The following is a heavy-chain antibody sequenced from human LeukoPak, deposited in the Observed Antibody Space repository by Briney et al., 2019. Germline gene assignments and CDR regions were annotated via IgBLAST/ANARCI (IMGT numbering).Heavy chain of an antibody. J-gene: IGHJ5*02. CDR1: GGSISSSSYY. CDR2: IYYSGST. CDR3: ARGGLLWFGELFVRGFWFDP. V-gene: IGHV4-39*07. D-gene: IGHD3-10*01. Sequence: PSETLSLTCTVSGGSISSSSYYWGWIRQPPGKGLEWIGSIYYSGSTYYNPSLKSRVTISVDTSKNQFSLKLSSVTAADTAVYYCARGGLLWFGELFVRGFWFDPWGQGTLVTVSS.